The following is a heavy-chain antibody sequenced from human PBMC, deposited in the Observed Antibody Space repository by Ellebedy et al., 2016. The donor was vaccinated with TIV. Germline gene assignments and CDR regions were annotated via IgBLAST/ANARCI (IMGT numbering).Heavy chain of an antibody. Sequence: AASVKVSCKAFGYALRNYYVHWVRQAPGQGLEWVGIIDPSGGGTTFAHKFQGRVTMTSDTSTNTVYMELSSLTSEDTAIYYCARKYYFDFWGQGTLVTVSS. J-gene: IGHJ4*02. CDR1: GYALRNYY. CDR2: IDPSGGGT. CDR3: ARKYYFDF. V-gene: IGHV1-46*01.